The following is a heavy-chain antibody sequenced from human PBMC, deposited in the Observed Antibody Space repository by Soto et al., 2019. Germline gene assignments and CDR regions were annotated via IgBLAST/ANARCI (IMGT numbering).Heavy chain of an antibody. CDR2: ISAYNGNT. CDR3: GRGGGGGGFDY. Sequence: QVQLVQSGAEVKKPGASVKVSCKASGYTFTSYGISWVRQAPGQGLEWMGWISAYNGNTNYAQKLQGRVTMTTDTTPNTAHRGGRGRKSDARAGYYGGRGGGGGGFDYWGQGTLVTVSS. J-gene: IGHJ4*02. CDR1: GYTFTSYG. V-gene: IGHV1-18*01. D-gene: IGHD3-16*01.